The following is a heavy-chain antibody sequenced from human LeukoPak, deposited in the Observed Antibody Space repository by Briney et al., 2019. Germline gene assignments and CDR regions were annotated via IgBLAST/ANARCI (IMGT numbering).Heavy chain of an antibody. CDR1: GYTFTGYY. Sequence: ASVKVSCKASGYTFTGYYMHWVRQAPGQGLEWMGWINPNSGGTNYAQKFQGRVTMTRDTSISTAYMELSRLRSDDTAVYYCARGHLRWELLYNWFGPWGQGTLVTVSS. D-gene: IGHD1-26*01. CDR2: INPNSGGT. V-gene: IGHV1-2*02. J-gene: IGHJ5*02. CDR3: ARGHLRWELLYNWFGP.